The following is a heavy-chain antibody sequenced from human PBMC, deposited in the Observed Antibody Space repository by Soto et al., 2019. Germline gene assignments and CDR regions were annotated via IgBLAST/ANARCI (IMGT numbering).Heavy chain of an antibody. CDR1: GFTVSSNY. CDR3: ARDSAVGSGSYYKAHYYYYMDV. J-gene: IGHJ6*03. CDR2: IYSGGST. Sequence: GGSLRLSCAASGFTVSSNYMSWVRQAPGKGLEWVSVIYSGGSTYYADSVKGRFTISRDNSKNTLYLQMNSLRAEDTAVYYCARDSAVGSGSYYKAHYYYYMDVWGKGTTVTVSS. V-gene: IGHV3-66*01. D-gene: IGHD3-10*01.